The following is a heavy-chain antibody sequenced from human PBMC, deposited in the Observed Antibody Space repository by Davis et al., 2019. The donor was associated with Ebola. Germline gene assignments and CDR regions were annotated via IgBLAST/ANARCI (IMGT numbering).Heavy chain of an antibody. CDR3: AREVGETKLDQ. D-gene: IGHD1-26*01. Sequence: SVKVSCKASGYTFTNYGISWVRQAPGQGLDWMGGIIPVFGIPKYAQKFQGRVTITADESTSTAYMELSSLRSDDTAVYYCAREVGETKLDQWGQGTLVTVSS. CDR1: GYTFTNYG. CDR2: IIPVFGIP. V-gene: IGHV1-69*13. J-gene: IGHJ4*02.